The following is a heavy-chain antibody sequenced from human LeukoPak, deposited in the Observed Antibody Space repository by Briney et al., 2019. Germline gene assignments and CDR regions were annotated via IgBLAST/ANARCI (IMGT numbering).Heavy chain of an antibody. CDR1: GFTFDDYG. CDR3: ARGRLCDY. V-gene: IGHV3-9*01. CDR2: IGWNSGNI. J-gene: IGHJ4*02. Sequence: PGGSLRLSCATSGFTFDDYGMHWVRQIPGKGLEWVSGIGWNSGNIGYADSVKGRFTISRDNAKNSLYLQMNSLRAEDTAVYYCARGRLCDYWGQGTLVTVSS. D-gene: IGHD4/OR15-4a*01.